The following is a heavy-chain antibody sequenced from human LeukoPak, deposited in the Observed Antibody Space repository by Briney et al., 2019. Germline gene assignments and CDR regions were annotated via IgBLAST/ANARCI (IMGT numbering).Heavy chain of an antibody. J-gene: IGHJ3*02. CDR1: GYTFTSYG. CDR2: ISAYNGNT. V-gene: IGHV1-18*01. D-gene: IGHD3-22*01. Sequence: GASVKVSCKASGYTFTSYGISWVRQAPGQGLEWMGWISAYNGNTNYAQKLQGRVTMTTDTSTGTAYMELRSLKSDDTAVYYCASLKNYYDSSGYLVTDAFDIWGQGTMVTVSS. CDR3: ASLKNYYDSSGYLVTDAFDI.